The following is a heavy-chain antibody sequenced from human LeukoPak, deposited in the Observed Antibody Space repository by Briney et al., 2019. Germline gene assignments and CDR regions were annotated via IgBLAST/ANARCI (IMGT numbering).Heavy chain of an antibody. Sequence: PGGSLRHSRADSGFTFCNHVMNWGRPAPGKGVERGSGISADGTTEYAESVKGRFTISRDNSKNTLFLQMNSLRAEDTAIYYCAKGSDGSVTFCGPDYWGQGTLVTVSS. J-gene: IGHJ4*02. D-gene: IGHD2/OR15-2a*01. CDR1: GFTFCNHV. V-gene: IGHV3-23*01. CDR2: ISADGTT. CDR3: AKGSDGSVTFCGPDY.